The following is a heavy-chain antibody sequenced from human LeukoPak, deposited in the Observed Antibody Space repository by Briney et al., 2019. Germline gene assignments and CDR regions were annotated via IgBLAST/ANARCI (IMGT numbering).Heavy chain of an antibody. CDR1: GGSISSYY. D-gene: IGHD6-19*01. CDR2: IYYSGST. V-gene: IGHV4-59*08. CDR3: ARHDSGWFGLDY. J-gene: IGHJ4*02. Sequence: SETLSLTCTVSGGSISSYYWSWIRQPPGKGLEWIGYIYYSGSTNYNPSLRSRVTISVDTSKNQFSLKLSSATAADTAVYYCARHDSGWFGLDYWGQGTLVTVSS.